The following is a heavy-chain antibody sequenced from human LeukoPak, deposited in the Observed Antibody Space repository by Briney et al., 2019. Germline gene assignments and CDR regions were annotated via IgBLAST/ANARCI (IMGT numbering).Heavy chain of an antibody. J-gene: IGHJ4*02. CDR2: MYYSGST. CDR1: GGSISSYY. V-gene: IGHV4-59*08. CDR3: ARGRTYVDY. D-gene: IGHD1-26*01. Sequence: SETLSLTCTVSGGSISSYYWSWIRRPPGKGLEWIGYMYYSGSTNYNPSLKSRVTISIDTSKNQFSLKLSSVTAADMAVYYCARGRTYVDYWGQGTLVTVSS.